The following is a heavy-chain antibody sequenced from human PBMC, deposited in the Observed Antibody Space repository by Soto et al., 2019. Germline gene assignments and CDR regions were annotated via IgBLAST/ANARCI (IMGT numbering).Heavy chain of an antibody. J-gene: IGHJ4*02. CDR2: ISSSGSTI. CDR1: GFSFSDYY. V-gene: IGHV3-11*01. CDR3: ARATYYYDHSGRAPKEIDY. D-gene: IGHD3-22*01. Sequence: QVQLVESGGDLVKPGGSLRLSCAASGFSFSDYYMSWIRQAPGKGLEWVSYISSSGSTIYYADSVKGRFTISRDNAKKSLYLQMNSLRVEDTAVYYCARATYYYDHSGRAPKEIDYWGQGTLVTVSS.